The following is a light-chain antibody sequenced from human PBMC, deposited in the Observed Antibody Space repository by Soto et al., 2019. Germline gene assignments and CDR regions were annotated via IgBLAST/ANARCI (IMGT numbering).Light chain of an antibody. CDR3: QQYNSYWT. Sequence: DIQMTQSPSTLSASVGDRVTITCRASQSFGSWLAWYQQKPGKAPKLLIYKTSTLESGVPSRFSGSGSGTEFTLTISSLHPDDFATYYCQQYNSYWTFGQGTKVEIK. CDR1: QSFGSW. V-gene: IGKV1-5*03. CDR2: KTS. J-gene: IGKJ1*01.